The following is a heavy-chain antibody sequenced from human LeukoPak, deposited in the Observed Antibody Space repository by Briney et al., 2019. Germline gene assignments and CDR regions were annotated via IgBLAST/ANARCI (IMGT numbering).Heavy chain of an antibody. CDR1: GRSFSGYY. V-gene: IGHV4-34*01. J-gene: IGHJ5*02. CDR2: INHSGIT. CDR3: ARAVIVVAAATQRNWFDP. D-gene: IGHD2-15*01. Sequence: SETLSLTCAVYGRSFSGYYWTWIRQTPGKGLEWIGEINHSGITGYNPSLRSRVTISVDTSKNQFSLKLSSVTAADTAIYYCARAVIVVAAATQRNWFDPWGQGTLVTVSS.